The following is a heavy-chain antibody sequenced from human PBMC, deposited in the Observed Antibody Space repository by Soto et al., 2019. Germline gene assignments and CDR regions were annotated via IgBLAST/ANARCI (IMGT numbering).Heavy chain of an antibody. CDR2: IYPGDSDT. CDR3: ASFLPIRGFDP. CDR1: GFSFTSYW. Sequence: GESLKISCKGSGFSFTSYWIGWVRQMPGKGLEWMGIIYPGDSDTRYSPSFQGQATISADKSISTAYLQWSSLKASDTAMYYCASFLPIRGFDPWGQGTLVTVPQ. J-gene: IGHJ5*02. V-gene: IGHV5-51*01.